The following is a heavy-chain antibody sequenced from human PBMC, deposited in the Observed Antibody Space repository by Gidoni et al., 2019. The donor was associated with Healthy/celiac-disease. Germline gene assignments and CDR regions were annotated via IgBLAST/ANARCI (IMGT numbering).Heavy chain of an antibody. CDR3: ANDRGIAFQFDY. V-gene: IGHV3-23*01. J-gene: IGHJ4*02. Sequence: EVQLLESGGGLVQPGGSLRLPCAASGFTFSSYAMSWVRQAPGKGLEWVSAISGSGGSTYYADSVKGRFTISRDNSKNTLYLQMNSLRAEDTAVYYCANDRGIAFQFDYWGQGTLVTVSS. CDR2: ISGSGGST. D-gene: IGHD6-13*01. CDR1: GFTFSSYA.